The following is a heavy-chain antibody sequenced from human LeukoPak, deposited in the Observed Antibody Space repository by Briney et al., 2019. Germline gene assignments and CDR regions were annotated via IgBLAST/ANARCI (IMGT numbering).Heavy chain of an antibody. CDR3: ARGLQHSRGWYGAAVDY. D-gene: IGHD6-19*01. J-gene: IGHJ4*02. CDR1: GGSFSGYY. Sequence: SETLSLTCAVYGGSFSGYYWSWIRQPPGKGLEWIGEINHSGSTNYNPSLKSRVTISVDTSKNQFSLKLSSVTAADTAVYYCARGLQHSRGWYGAAVDYWGQGTLVTASS. V-gene: IGHV4-34*01. CDR2: INHSGST.